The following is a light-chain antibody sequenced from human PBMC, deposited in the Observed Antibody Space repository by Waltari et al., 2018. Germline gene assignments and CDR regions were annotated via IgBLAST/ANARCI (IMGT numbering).Light chain of an antibody. CDR2: DAS. CDR1: PGFIKY. CDR3: QQRSNWPLIT. Sequence: RASPGFIKYLVWYQQNPGQAPRSPIDDASNRATDIPAMFSGSGSGTDFTLTISSLEPEDFAVYYCQQRSNWPLITFGQGTRLEIK. J-gene: IGKJ5*01. V-gene: IGKV3-11*01.